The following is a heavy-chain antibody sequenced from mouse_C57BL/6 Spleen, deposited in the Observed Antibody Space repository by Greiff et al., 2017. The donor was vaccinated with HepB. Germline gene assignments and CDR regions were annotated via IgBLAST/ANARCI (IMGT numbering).Heavy chain of an antibody. CDR3: ANRNPAWFAY. CDR2: INPNNGGT. J-gene: IGHJ3*01. CDR1: GYTFTDYY. Sequence: EVQLQQSGPELVKPGASVKISCKASGYTFTDYYMNWVKQSHGKSLEWIGDINPNNGGTSYNQKFKGKATLTVDKSSSTAYMELRSLTSEDSAVYYCANRNPAWFAYWGQGTLVTVSA. V-gene: IGHV1-26*01.